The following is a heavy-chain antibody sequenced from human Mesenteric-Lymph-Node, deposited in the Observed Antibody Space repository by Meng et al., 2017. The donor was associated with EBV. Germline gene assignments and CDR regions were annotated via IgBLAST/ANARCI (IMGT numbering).Heavy chain of an antibody. CDR3: TRFLRGYIGSLDL. Sequence: QVQLREFGPGRGKPSETLSLPCTVSGGSMSSYFWGWIRQPPGKGLEWIGYIYYNGNTNYNPSLKSRVTRSVDTSNHHFSLKVSSWTAAETAVYYCTRFLRGYIGSLDLWGQGTQVTVSS. J-gene: IGHJ4*02. CDR1: GGSMSSYF. D-gene: IGHD5-12*01. CDR2: IYYNGNT. V-gene: IGHV4-59*01.